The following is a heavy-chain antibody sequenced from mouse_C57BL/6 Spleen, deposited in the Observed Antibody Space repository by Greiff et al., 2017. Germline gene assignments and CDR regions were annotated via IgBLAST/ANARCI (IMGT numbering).Heavy chain of an antibody. CDR1: GYTFTSYG. D-gene: IGHD1-1*01. V-gene: IGHV1-81*01. CDR2: IYPRSGNT. CDR3: ARSLLDYGSSYGYFDV. Sequence: VKLQQSGAELARPGASVKLSCKASGYTFTSYGISWVKQRTGQGLEWIGEIYPRSGNTYYNEKFKGKATLTADKSSSTAYMELRSLTSEDSAVYFCARSLLDYGSSYGYFDVWGTGTTVTVSS. J-gene: IGHJ1*03.